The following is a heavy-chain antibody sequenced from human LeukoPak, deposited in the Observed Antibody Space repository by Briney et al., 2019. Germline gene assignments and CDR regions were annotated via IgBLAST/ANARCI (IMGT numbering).Heavy chain of an antibody. CDR3: ARVLAARQLNYYYYGMDV. CDR1: GYTFTSYD. J-gene: IGHJ6*02. Sequence: GASVKVSCNASGYTFTSYDINWVRQATGQGLEWMGWMNPNSGNTGYAQKFQGRVTMTRNTSISTAYMELSSLGSEDTAVYYCARVLAARQLNYYYYGMDVWGQGTTVTVSS. CDR2: MNPNSGNT. V-gene: IGHV1-8*01. D-gene: IGHD6-6*01.